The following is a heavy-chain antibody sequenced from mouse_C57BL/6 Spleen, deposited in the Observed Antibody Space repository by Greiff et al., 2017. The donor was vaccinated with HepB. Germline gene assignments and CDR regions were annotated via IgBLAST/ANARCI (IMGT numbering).Heavy chain of an antibody. Sequence: QVQLKQSGPELVKPGASVKISCKASGYAFSSSWMNWVKQRPGKGLEWSGRIYPGDGDTNYNGKFKGKATLTADKSSSTAYMQLSSLTSEDSAVYFCAVYGNYDYWGQGTTLTVSS. J-gene: IGHJ2*01. CDR1: GYAFSSSW. CDR2: IYPGDGDT. V-gene: IGHV1-82*01. D-gene: IGHD2-1*01. CDR3: AVYGNYDY.